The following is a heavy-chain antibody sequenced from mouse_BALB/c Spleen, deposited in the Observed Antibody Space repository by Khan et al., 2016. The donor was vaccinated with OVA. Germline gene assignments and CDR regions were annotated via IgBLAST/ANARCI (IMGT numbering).Heavy chain of an antibody. CDR1: GYSITSDYA. V-gene: IGHV3-2*02. Sequence: VQLKQSGPGLVKPSQSLSLTCTVTGYSITSDYAWNWIRQFPENKLEWMGYISSSGSTNYNPALKSRISITRDTSKNQFFLQLNSVTTEHTATYYCARDGSRYNYAMDYWGQGTSVTVSS. J-gene: IGHJ4*01. CDR3: ARDGSRYNYAMDY. D-gene: IGHD2-3*01. CDR2: ISSSGST.